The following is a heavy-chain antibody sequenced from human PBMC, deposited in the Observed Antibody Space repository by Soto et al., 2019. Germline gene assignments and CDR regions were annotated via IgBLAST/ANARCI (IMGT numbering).Heavy chain of an antibody. CDR3: ARDRITTRGDAFDL. CDR1: GGTFSTYI. D-gene: IGHD3-3*01. J-gene: IGHJ3*01. CDR2: IIPIPDIT. Sequence: QVQLVQSGAEVKKPGSSVKVSCKAPGGTFSTYIISWVRQAPGQGLEWMGRIIPIPDITNYAHKVQGRVTITADKSTSTAYMELSSLRSEDTAVYYCARDRITTRGDAFDLWGQGTMVTVSS. V-gene: IGHV1-69*08.